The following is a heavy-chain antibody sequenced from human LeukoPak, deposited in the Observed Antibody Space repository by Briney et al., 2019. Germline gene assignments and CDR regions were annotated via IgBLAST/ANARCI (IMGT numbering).Heavy chain of an antibody. D-gene: IGHD3-10*01. J-gene: IGHJ4*02. CDR1: GFIFDDYA. CDR2: ISWNSGSL. Sequence: GGSLRLSCAASGFIFDDYAMHWVRQAPGKGLEWVSGISWNSGSLGYADSVKGRFTISRDNAKNSLYLQMNSLRAEDTALYYCAKEAGGSGSFDFWGQGTLVTVSS. CDR3: AKEAGGSGSFDF. V-gene: IGHV3-9*01.